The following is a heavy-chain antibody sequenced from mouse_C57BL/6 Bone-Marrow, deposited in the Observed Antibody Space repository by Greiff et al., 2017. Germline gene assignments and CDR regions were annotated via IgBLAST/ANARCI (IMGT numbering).Heavy chain of an antibody. J-gene: IGHJ3*01. V-gene: IGHV1-76*01. CDR3: AREGGGYYGISFAY. Sequence: QVTLKESGAELVRPGASVKLSCKASGYTFTDYYINWVKQRPGQGLEWIARIYPGSGNTYYNEKFKGKATLTAEKSSSTAYMQLSSLTSEDSAVYFCAREGGGYYGISFAYWGQGTLVTVSA. CDR2: IYPGSGNT. D-gene: IGHD2-1*01. CDR1: GYTFTDYY.